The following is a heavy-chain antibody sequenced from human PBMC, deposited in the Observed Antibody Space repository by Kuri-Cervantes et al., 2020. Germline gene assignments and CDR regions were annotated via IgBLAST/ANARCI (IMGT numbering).Heavy chain of an antibody. V-gene: IGHV4-4*02. CDR1: GGSVSNNNW. CDR3: ARGGRGDYFI. CDR2: VYHSGSA. D-gene: IGHD4-17*01. J-gene: IGHJ4*02. Sequence: SETLSLTCAVSGGSVSNNNWWTWVRQPPGKGLEWIGEVYHSGSAHYNPSLKSRVTISLDKSQNLFSLEVTSVTAADTALYYCARGGRGDYFIWGQGTLVTVSS.